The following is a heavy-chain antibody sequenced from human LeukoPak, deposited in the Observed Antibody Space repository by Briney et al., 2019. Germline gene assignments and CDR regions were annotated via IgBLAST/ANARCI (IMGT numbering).Heavy chain of an antibody. V-gene: IGHV3-7*01. J-gene: IGHJ4*02. Sequence: GGSLRLSCAASGFTFSSYWMSWVRQAPGKGLEWVANIKQDGSEKYYVDSVKGRFTISRDNAKNSLYLQMNSLRAEDTAVYYCARGGGYQWELLSDYWGQGTLVTVSS. D-gene: IGHD1-26*01. CDR3: ARGGGYQWELLSDY. CDR2: IKQDGSEK. CDR1: GFTFSSYW.